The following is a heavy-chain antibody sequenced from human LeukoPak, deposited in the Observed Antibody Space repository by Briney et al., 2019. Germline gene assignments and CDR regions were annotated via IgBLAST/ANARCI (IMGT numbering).Heavy chain of an antibody. CDR3: ARDRDQVVIPGWFDP. Sequence: SQTLSLTCAISGDSFSSNSAAWNWIRQSPSRGLEWLGRTYYRSKWYNDYAVSVKSRITINPDTSKNQFSLQLNSVTPEDTAVYYCARDRDQVVIPGWFDPWSQGTLVTVSS. CDR1: GDSFSSNSAA. J-gene: IGHJ5*02. CDR2: TYYRSKWYN. D-gene: IGHD3-22*01. V-gene: IGHV6-1*01.